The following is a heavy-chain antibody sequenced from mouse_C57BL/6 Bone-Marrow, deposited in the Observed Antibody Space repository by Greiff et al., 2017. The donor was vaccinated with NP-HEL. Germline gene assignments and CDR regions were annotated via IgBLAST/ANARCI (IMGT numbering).Heavy chain of an antibody. D-gene: IGHD3-3*01. CDR1: GYTFTSYW. J-gene: IGHJ2*01. CDR2: IDPSDSYT. V-gene: IGHV1-69*01. CDR3: AREGPFLYYFDY. Sequence: QVQLKQPGAELVMPGASVKLSCKASGYTFTSYWMHWVKQRPGQGLEWIGEIDPSDSYTNYNQKFKGKSTLTVDKSSSTAYMQLSSLTSEDSAVYYCAREGPFLYYFDYRGQGTTLTVSS.